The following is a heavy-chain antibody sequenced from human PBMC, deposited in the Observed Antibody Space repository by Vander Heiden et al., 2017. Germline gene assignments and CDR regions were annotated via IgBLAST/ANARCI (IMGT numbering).Heavy chain of an antibody. J-gene: IGHJ5*02. CDR3: TTPGDWFDP. CDR2: VDPEDNKT. CDR1: GYTFTDYY. Sequence: EVQLVQPGAAVRKPGSTVKGAGKVSGYTFTDYYLHWVQQAHGKGLEWVGLVDPEDNKTIYAEKFQGRVTITADTSTDTAYMELSSLRSEDTAVYYCTTPGDWFDPWGQGTPVTVSS. V-gene: IGHV1-69-2*01.